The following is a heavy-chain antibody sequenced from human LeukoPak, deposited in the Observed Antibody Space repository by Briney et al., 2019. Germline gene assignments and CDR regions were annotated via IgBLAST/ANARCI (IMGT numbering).Heavy chain of an antibody. D-gene: IGHD2-21*02. V-gene: IGHV4-39*01. Sequence: SETLSLTCTVSGGSISSSSYYWGWIRQPPGKGLEWIGSIYYSGSTYYNPSLKSRVTISVDTSKNQFSLKLSSVTAADTAVYYCARLGGIVVVTAIPLWFDPWGQGTLVTVSS. J-gene: IGHJ5*02. CDR1: GGSISSSSYY. CDR3: ARLGGIVVVTAIPLWFDP. CDR2: IYYSGST.